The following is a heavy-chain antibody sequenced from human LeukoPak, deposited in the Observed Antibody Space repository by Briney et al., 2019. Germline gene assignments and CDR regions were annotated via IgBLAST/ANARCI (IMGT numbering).Heavy chain of an antibody. V-gene: IGHV3-7*01. Sequence: PGGSLRLSCAASGFTFSNFWMSWVRQAPGRGLEWVANIKQDGSEKNYVGSVKGRFTISRDNAKNSLYLQLNSLRAEDTAVYYCAKRPGYCDSTRCYTEFGAFDMWGQGTMVTVSS. D-gene: IGHD2-2*02. CDR2: IKQDGSEK. J-gene: IGHJ3*02. CDR3: AKRPGYCDSTRCYTEFGAFDM. CDR1: GFTFSNFW.